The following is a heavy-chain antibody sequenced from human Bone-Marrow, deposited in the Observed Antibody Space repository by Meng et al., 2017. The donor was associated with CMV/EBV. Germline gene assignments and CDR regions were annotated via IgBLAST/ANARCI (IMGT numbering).Heavy chain of an antibody. V-gene: IGHV4-59*01. D-gene: IGHD1-26*01. Sequence: SETLSLTCTVSGGSISSYYWSWIRQPPGKGLEWIAYIYYSGSTNYNPSLNSRVTISVDPSKTQFSLKLSSVTAADTAVYSCARALPGGAVDYWGQGTLVTVSS. CDR2: IYYSGST. CDR3: ARALPGGAVDY. CDR1: GGSISSYY. J-gene: IGHJ4*02.